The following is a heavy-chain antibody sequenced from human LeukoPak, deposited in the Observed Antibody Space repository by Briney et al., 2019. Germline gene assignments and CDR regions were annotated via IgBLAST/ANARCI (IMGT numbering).Heavy chain of an antibody. CDR2: ISAYNGNT. V-gene: IGHV1-18*01. CDR1: GYTLTSYG. Sequence: ASVKVSCKASGYTLTSYGISWVRQAPGQGLEWMGWISAYNGNTRYAQKLQGRVTMTRDMSTSTDYMELSSLRSEDTAIYYCARDNSVGDNAWWFDPWGQGTLVTVSS. CDR3: ARDNSVGDNAWWFDP. D-gene: IGHD1-26*01. J-gene: IGHJ5*02.